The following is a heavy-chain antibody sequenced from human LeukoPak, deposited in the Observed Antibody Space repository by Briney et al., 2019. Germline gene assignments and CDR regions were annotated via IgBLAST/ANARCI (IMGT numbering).Heavy chain of an antibody. CDR1: GASIISGNYF. CDR2: WHHSGIT. CDR3: ARQYEF. D-gene: IGHD3-10*01. Sequence: SETLSLTCTVSGASIISGNYFWGWVRQPPGKRLEWIGSWHHSGITDYNPSLKSRVTIDADTSKNQFSLKLASVAAADSAVYFCARQYEFWGQGTLVTVSS. J-gene: IGHJ4*02. V-gene: IGHV4-39*01.